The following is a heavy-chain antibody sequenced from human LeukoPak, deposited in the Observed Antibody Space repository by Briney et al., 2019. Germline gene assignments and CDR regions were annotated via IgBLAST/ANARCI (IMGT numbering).Heavy chain of an antibody. CDR3: ARELRVAAAGHFDS. Sequence: ASVKVSCKASGYTFTGYYMHWVRQAPGQGLEWMGWMNPNSGDTGYAQKFQGRVTITRNTSISTAYMELSSLRSEDTAVYFCARELRVAAAGHFDSWGQGTLVTVSS. D-gene: IGHD6-13*01. CDR2: MNPNSGDT. J-gene: IGHJ4*02. V-gene: IGHV1-8*03. CDR1: GYTFTGYY.